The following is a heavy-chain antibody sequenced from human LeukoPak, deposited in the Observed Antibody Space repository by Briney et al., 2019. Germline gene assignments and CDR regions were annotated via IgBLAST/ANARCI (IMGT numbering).Heavy chain of an antibody. CDR2: IYYSGST. V-gene: IGHV4-31*03. CDR3: AISKEDYYDSSGRNDAFDI. J-gene: IGHJ3*02. Sequence: SQTLSLTCTVSGGSISSGGYYWSWIRQHPGKGLEWIGYIYYSGSTYYNPPLKSRVTISVDTSKNQFSLKLSSVTAADTAVYYCAISKEDYYDSSGRNDAFDIWGQGTMVTVSS. CDR1: GGSISSGGYY. D-gene: IGHD3-22*01.